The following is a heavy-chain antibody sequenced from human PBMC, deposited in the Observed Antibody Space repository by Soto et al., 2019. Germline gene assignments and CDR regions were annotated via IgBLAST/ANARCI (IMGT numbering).Heavy chain of an antibody. CDR3: ARDNCSGGSCYAGHPNWFDP. V-gene: IGHV4-61*01. D-gene: IGHD2-15*01. CDR1: GGSVSSGSYY. Sequence: QVQLQESGPGLVKPSETLSLTCTVSGGSVSSGSYYWSWIRQPPGKGLEWIGYIYYSGSTNYNPSLKRRVTISVDTSKNQFPLKLSSVTAADTAVYYCARDNCSGGSCYAGHPNWFDPWGQGTLVPVSS. J-gene: IGHJ5*02. CDR2: IYYSGST.